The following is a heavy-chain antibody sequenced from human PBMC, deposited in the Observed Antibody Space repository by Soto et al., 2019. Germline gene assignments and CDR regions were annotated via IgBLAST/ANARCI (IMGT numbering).Heavy chain of an antibody. D-gene: IGHD3-9*01. CDR2: ILPIFGTA. Sequence: QVQLVQSGAEVKKPGSSVKVSCKASGGTFSSSAISWVRQAPGQGLEWMGGILPIFGTANYAQKVQGSVTITADESTSTAYLDLSILRSEDTAVYYCAREVPHPDSLTGYFFDYWGQGTLVTVSS. CDR3: AREVPHPDSLTGYFFDY. J-gene: IGHJ4*02. CDR1: GGTFSSSA. V-gene: IGHV1-69*01.